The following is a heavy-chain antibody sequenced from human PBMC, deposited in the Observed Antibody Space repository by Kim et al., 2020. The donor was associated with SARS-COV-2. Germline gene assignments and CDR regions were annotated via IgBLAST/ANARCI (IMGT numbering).Heavy chain of an antibody. Sequence: GGSLRLSCAASGFTFSSYGMHWVRQAPGKGLEWVAVILYDGSNKYYADSVKGRFTISRDNSKNTLYLQMNSLRAEDTAVYYCARDTLGDYGGTPGFDYWGQGTLVTVSS. CDR3: ARDTLGDYGGTPGFDY. J-gene: IGHJ4*02. D-gene: IGHD4-17*01. V-gene: IGHV3-33*01. CDR2: ILYDGSNK. CDR1: GFTFSSYG.